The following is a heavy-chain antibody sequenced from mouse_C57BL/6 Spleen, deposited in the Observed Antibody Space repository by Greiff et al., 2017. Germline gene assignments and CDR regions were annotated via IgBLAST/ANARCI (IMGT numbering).Heavy chain of an antibody. Sequence: EVKLVESEGGLVQPGSSMKLSCTASGFTFSDYYMAWVRQVPEKGLEWVANINCDGSSTYYLDSLKSRFIISRDNAKNILYLQMSSLKSEDTATYYCARDSTGRFAYWGQGTLVTVSA. J-gene: IGHJ3*01. CDR2: INCDGSST. CDR1: GFTFSDYY. V-gene: IGHV5-16*01. CDR3: ARDSTGRFAY. D-gene: IGHD4-1*02.